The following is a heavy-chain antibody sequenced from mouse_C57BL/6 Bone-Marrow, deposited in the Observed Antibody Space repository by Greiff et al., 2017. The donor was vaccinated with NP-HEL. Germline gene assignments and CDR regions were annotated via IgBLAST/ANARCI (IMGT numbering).Heavy chain of an antibody. CDR1: GFTFSSYA. Sequence: EVKLMESGGGLVKPGGSLKLSCAASGFTFSSYAMSWVRQTPEKRLEWVATISDGGSYTYYPDNVKGRFTISRDNAKNNLYLQMSHLKSEDTAMYYCARDRKGNCFDYWGQGTTLTVSS. V-gene: IGHV5-4*01. J-gene: IGHJ2*01. CDR3: ARDRKGNCFDY. CDR2: ISDGGSYT.